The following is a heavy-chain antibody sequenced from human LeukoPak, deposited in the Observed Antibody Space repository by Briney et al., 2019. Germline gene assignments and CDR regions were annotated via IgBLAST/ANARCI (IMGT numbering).Heavy chain of an antibody. Sequence: GRSLRLSCAASGFTFSSYGMHWVRQAPGKGLEWVAVISYDGSNKYYADSVKGRFTISRDNSKNTLYLQMNSLRAEDTAVYYCAKVPLTTVTSYWGQGTLVTVSS. J-gene: IGHJ4*02. CDR3: AKVPLTTVTSY. V-gene: IGHV3-30*18. D-gene: IGHD4-17*01. CDR1: GFTFSSYG. CDR2: ISYDGSNK.